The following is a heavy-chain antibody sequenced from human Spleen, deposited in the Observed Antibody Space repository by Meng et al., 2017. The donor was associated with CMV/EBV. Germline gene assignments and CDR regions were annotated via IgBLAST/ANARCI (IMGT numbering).Heavy chain of an antibody. J-gene: IGHJ4*02. CDR1: GFTVSSNY. Sequence: GESLKISCAASGFTVSSNYMSWVRQAPGKGLEWVSVIYSGGSTYYADSVKGRFTISRDNSKNTLYLQMNSLRAEDTAVYYCARDLGTNGVDYWGQGTLVTVSS. CDR2: IYSGGST. D-gene: IGHD2-8*01. CDR3: ARDLGTNGVDY. V-gene: IGHV3-53*01.